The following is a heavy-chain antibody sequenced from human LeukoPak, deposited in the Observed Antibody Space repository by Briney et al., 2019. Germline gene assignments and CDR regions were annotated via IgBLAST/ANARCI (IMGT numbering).Heavy chain of an antibody. Sequence: GGSLRLSCAASGFTFDDYAMHWVRQAPGKGLEWVSGISWNSGSIGYADSVKGRFTISRDNAKNSLYLQMDSLRAEDTALYYCAKGITMVRGVIGGSDYWGQGTLVTVSS. D-gene: IGHD3-10*01. CDR1: GFTFDDYA. J-gene: IGHJ4*02. V-gene: IGHV3-9*01. CDR3: AKGITMVRGVIGGSDY. CDR2: ISWNSGSI.